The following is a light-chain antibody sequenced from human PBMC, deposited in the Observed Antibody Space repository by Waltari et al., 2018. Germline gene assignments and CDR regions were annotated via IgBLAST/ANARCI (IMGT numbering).Light chain of an antibody. J-gene: IGKJ1*01. CDR3: QHYLRLPVT. CDR2: GAS. V-gene: IGKV3-20*01. Sequence: SCRASQSGSSALAWYQQKPGQAPRLLIYGASTRATGIPDRFSGSGSGTDFSLTISRLEPDDFAVYYCQHYLRLPVTFGQGTTVEI. CDR1: QSGSSA.